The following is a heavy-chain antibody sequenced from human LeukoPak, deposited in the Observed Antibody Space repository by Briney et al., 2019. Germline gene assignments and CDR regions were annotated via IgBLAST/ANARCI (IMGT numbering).Heavy chain of an antibody. CDR3: AKRVSEWELGYGMDV. J-gene: IGHJ6*02. Sequence: PGGSLRLSCAASGFTFSNYVLSWVRQAPGKGLEWVASISPGGGTFYAASVKGRFTISRDNSKNTLYLQMNSLRAEDTAVYYCAKRVSEWELGYGMDVWGQGTTVTVSS. V-gene: IGHV3-23*01. D-gene: IGHD1-26*01. CDR1: GFTFSNYV. CDR2: ISPGGGT.